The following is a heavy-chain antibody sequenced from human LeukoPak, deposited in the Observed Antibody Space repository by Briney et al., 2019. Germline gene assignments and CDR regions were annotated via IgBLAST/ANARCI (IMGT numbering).Heavy chain of an antibody. CDR3: ARRRTYDILTGYPQYYFDY. Sequence: SETLSLTCSVSGGSISTSPYYWGWIRQPPRKGLEWIGDIYYSGNTYYNPSLKSRVTIFVDTSKNQVSLKVTSVTAADTALYYCARRRTYDILTGYPQYYFDYWGQGALVTVSS. D-gene: IGHD3-9*01. V-gene: IGHV4-39*01. J-gene: IGHJ4*02. CDR2: IYYSGNT. CDR1: GGSISTSPYY.